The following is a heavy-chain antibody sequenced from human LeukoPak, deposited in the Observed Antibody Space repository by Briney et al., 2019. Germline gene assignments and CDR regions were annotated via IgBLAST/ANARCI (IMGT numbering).Heavy chain of an antibody. V-gene: IGHV3-30*02. CDR1: GFTFSSYG. J-gene: IGHJ6*03. Sequence: PGGSLRLSCAASGFTFSSYGMSWVRQAPGKGLEWVAFIRYDGSNKYYADSVKGRFIISRDNSKNTLYLQMNSLRAEDTAVYYCAKGVGGYCSGGSCYYRYHYLDVWGKGTTGTISS. D-gene: IGHD2-15*01. CDR3: AKGVGGYCSGGSCYYRYHYLDV. CDR2: IRYDGSNK.